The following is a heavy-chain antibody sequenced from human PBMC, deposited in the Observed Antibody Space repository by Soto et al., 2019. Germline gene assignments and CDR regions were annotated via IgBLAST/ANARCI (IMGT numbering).Heavy chain of an antibody. Sequence: PGGSLRLSCAASGFTFSSYAMSWVRQAPGKGLEWVSAISGRGGSTYYADSVKGRFTISRDNSKNTLYLQMNSLRAEDTAVYYCAKRGVATIRDSSGYYAYYFDYWGQGTLVTVSS. D-gene: IGHD3-22*01. CDR2: ISGRGGST. V-gene: IGHV3-23*01. CDR3: AKRGVATIRDSSGYYAYYFDY. CDR1: GFTFSSYA. J-gene: IGHJ4*02.